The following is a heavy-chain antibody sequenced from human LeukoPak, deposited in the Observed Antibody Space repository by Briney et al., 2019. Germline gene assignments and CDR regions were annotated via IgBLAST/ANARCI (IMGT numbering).Heavy chain of an antibody. D-gene: IGHD3-16*01. J-gene: IGHJ6*02. V-gene: IGHV3-7*03. CDR3: ARGGGLDV. CDR2: IYHNGNGT. CDR1: GFTFSSYW. Sequence: GGSLRLSCAASGFTFSSYWMNWGREAPGKGVGCGSSIYHNGNGTYYVDSVKGGFTISRENAKNSLYLQMSNLRAEDTAVYFCARGGGLDVWGQGATVTVSS.